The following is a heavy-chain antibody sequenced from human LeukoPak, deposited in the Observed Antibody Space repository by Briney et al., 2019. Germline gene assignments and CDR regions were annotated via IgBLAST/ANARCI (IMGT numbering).Heavy chain of an antibody. D-gene: IGHD1-26*01. Sequence: GGALGLSCAAPGFTFSSYAMRGGRQGPGEGVEGGLAISGSGGSTYYADSVKGRFTISRDNSKNTLYLQMNSLRAEDTAVYYCAKEEWELHGEAFDIWGQGTMVTVSS. J-gene: IGHJ3*02. CDR3: AKEEWELHGEAFDI. V-gene: IGHV3-23*01. CDR2: ISGSGGST. CDR1: GFTFSSYA.